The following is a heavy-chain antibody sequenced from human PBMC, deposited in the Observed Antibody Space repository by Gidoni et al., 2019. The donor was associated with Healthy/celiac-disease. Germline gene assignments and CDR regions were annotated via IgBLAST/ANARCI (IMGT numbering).Heavy chain of an antibody. D-gene: IGHD6-19*01. CDR2: IYYSGST. CDR1: GGSISSYY. Sequence: QVQLQESGPGLVKPSETLSLTCTVSGGSISSYYWRWIRQPPGKGLEWIGYIYYSGSTNYNPSLKSRVTISVDTSKNQFSLKLSSVTAADTAVYYCARGLTKPARWLVPYFDYWGQGTLVTVSS. V-gene: IGHV4-59*01. J-gene: IGHJ4*02. CDR3: ARGLTKPARWLVPYFDY.